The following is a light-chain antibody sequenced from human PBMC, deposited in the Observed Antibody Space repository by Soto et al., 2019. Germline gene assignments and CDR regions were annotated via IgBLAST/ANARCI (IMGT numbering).Light chain of an antibody. CDR3: HQRQSWPRT. CDR1: QYINTR. V-gene: IGKV3-11*01. J-gene: IGKJ1*01. CDR2: QTS. Sequence: EIVLTQSPATLSSYPRDRVTLSCRASQYINTRLAWYQHSPGQAPRLLNYQTSIRAAGIPARFSANRSGTDFTLTISDVQREDFALYYCHQRQSWPRTFRQGTKGDI.